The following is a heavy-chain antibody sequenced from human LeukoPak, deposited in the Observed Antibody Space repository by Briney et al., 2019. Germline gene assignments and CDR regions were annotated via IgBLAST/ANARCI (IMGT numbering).Heavy chain of an antibody. CDR2: IWYDGSNK. D-gene: IGHD4-11*01. J-gene: IGHJ4*02. CDR3: AKDNGKMTTVIYYFDY. Sequence: PGGSLRLSCAASGFTFSSYGMHWVRQAPGKVLEWVAVIWYDGSNKYYADSVKGRFTISRDNSKNTLYLQMNSLRAEDTAVYYCAKDNGKMTTVIYYFDYWGQGTLVTVSS. V-gene: IGHV3-33*06. CDR1: GFTFSSYG.